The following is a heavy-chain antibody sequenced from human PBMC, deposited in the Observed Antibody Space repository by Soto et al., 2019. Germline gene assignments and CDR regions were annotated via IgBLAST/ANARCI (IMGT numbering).Heavy chain of an antibody. V-gene: IGHV4-31*03. Sequence: TSETLSLTCTVSDGSISSGGYYWSWIRQHPGKCLEWIGYVYYSGSTYFNPYLKSRLTISVDTSKNQFSLQLSSVTAADTAVYYCARAMSFCCGGDCRGQNWFDPPGQGTRVPVSS. CDR1: DGSISSGGYY. CDR3: ARAMSFCCGGDCRGQNWFDP. CDR2: VYYSGST. D-gene: IGHD2-21*02. J-gene: IGHJ5*02.